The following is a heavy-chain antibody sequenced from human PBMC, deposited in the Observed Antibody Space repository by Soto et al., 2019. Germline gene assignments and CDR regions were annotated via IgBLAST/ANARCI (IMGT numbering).Heavy chain of an antibody. D-gene: IGHD6-19*01. CDR1: GGTFSSYA. J-gene: IGHJ6*02. CDR3: ARETSSGWLDYYYGMDV. Sequence: ASVKVSCKASGGTFSSYAISLVRQAPGQGLEWMGWISAYNGNTNYAQKLQGRVTMTTDTSTSTAYMELRSLRSDDTAVYYCARETSSGWLDYYYGMDVWGQGTTVTV. V-gene: IGHV1-18*01. CDR2: ISAYNGNT.